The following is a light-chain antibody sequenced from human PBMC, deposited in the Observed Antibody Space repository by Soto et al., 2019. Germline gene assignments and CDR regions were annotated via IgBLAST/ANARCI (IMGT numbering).Light chain of an antibody. Sequence: QSVLTQPASVSGSPGQSITISCTGTSSDVGGYNYVSWHQQHPGKAPKLTIYDVSSRPSGVSNRFSASKSGNTASLTISGLQAEDEADYYCTSYTSSGTYVFGIGTKLTVL. CDR3: TSYTSSGTYV. J-gene: IGLJ1*01. CDR1: SSDVGGYNY. V-gene: IGLV2-14*01. CDR2: DVS.